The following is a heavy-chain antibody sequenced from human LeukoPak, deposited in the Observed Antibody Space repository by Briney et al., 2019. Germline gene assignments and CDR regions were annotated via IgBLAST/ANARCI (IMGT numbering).Heavy chain of an antibody. J-gene: IGHJ4*02. CDR3: ARDRNYGIDY. V-gene: IGHV3-74*01. Sequence: GGSLRLSCAASGFTFNIYWIHWVRQAPGKGLVWVSRINSDGTSTSYADSVKGRFTISRDNAKNTLYLQMNSLRAEDMAVYYCARDRNYGIDYWGQGSLVTVSS. CDR1: GFTFNIYW. CDR2: INSDGTST. D-gene: IGHD3-16*01.